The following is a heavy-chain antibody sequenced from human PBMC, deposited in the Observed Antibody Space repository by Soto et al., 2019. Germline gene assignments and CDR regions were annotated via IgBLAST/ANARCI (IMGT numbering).Heavy chain of an antibody. CDR1: GFTFRSFT. Sequence: LRLSCAASGFTFRSFTMNWVRQAPGKGLEWVSTISSNSAYIYYTDALRGRFTISRDSAKNSLHLQMNSLRAEDTAVYYCTRDASRDSSARGWFDPWGPGTLVTVSS. D-gene: IGHD6-13*01. V-gene: IGHV3-21*01. J-gene: IGHJ5*02. CDR2: ISSNSAYI. CDR3: TRDASRDSSARGWFDP.